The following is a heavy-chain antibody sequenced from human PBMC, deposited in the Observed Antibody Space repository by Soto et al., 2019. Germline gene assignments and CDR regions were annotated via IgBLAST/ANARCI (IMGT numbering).Heavy chain of an antibody. J-gene: IGHJ4*02. CDR2: ISGSLGYV. D-gene: IGHD4-4*01. Sequence: GGSLRLSCAASGFIFSTYSRHWVRQAPGKGLEWVSSISGSLGYVHYADSVKGRFTVSRDNIGTSLYLQMNSLRAEDTAVYYCAREGVHNYNEYNLDNWGLGTLVTVSS. CDR3: AREGVHNYNEYNLDN. CDR1: GFIFSTYS. V-gene: IGHV3-21*01.